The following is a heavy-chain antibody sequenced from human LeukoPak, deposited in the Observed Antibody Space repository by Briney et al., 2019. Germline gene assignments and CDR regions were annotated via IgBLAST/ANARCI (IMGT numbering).Heavy chain of an antibody. CDR3: ARDRFAGDYALDY. V-gene: IGHV3-30*03. D-gene: IGHD4-17*01. CDR1: GFTFSSYG. CDR2: ISYDGTTK. J-gene: IGHJ4*02. Sequence: PGGSLRLSCAASGFTFSSYGMHWVRQAPGKGLEWVAVISYDGTTKYYGDSVKGRFTISRDNSKNTLYLQMNSLRAEDTAVYYCARDRFAGDYALDYWGQGTLVTVSS.